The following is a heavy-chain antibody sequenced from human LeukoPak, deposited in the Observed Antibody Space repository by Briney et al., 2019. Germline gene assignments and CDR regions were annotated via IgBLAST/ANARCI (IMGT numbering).Heavy chain of an antibody. Sequence: GASVKVSCKTSGYIFTKYDISWVRQAPGQGPEWMGWITPYNGNAQSAPKFEGRVTMTTDTSTSTAYMELRSLRSDDTAVYYCAREPITFGGVIVNPFDYWGQGTLVTVSS. D-gene: IGHD3-16*02. V-gene: IGHV1-18*01. CDR2: ITPYNGNA. CDR1: GYIFTKYD. CDR3: AREPITFGGVIVNPFDY. J-gene: IGHJ4*02.